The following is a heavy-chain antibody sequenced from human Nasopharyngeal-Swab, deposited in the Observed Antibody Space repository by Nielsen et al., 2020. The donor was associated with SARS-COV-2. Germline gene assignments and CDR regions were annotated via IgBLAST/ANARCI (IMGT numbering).Heavy chain of an antibody. V-gene: IGHV4-61*02. D-gene: IGHD3-10*01. J-gene: IGHJ4*02. Sequence: SETLSLTCTVSGGSISSGSYYWSWIRQPAGKGLEWIGRIYTSGSTNYNPSLKSRVTISVDTSKNQFSLKLSSVTAADTAVYYCARGSRYYYGSGKYYFDYWGQGTLVTVSS. CDR2: IYTSGST. CDR3: ARGSRYYYGSGKYYFDY. CDR1: GGSISSGSYY.